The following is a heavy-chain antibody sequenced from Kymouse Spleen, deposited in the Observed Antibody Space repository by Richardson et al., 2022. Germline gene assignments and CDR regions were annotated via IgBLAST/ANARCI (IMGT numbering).Heavy chain of an antibody. Sequence: EVQLVESGGGLVQPGGSLRLSCAASGFTFSSYSMNWVRQAPGKGLEWVSYISSSSSTIYYADSVKGRFTISRDNAKNSLYLQMNSLRDEDTAVYYCARIAVASYYYYGMDVWGQGTTVTVSS. D-gene: IGHD6-19*01. CDR3: ARIAVASYYYYGMDV. V-gene: IGHV3-48*02. J-gene: IGHJ6*02. CDR2: ISSSSSTI. CDR1: GFTFSSYS.